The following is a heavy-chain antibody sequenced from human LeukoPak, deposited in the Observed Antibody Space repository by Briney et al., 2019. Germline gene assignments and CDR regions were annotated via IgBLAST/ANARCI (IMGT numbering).Heavy chain of an antibody. Sequence: GGSLRLSCAASGFTFSSYWMHWVRQAPGKGLVWVSRINSDGSSTSYADSVKGRFTISRDSAKNTLYLQMNSLRAEDTAVYYCARGREVSSSWYLHYYYYYMDVWGKGTTVTVSS. CDR1: GFTFSSYW. V-gene: IGHV3-74*01. CDR2: INSDGSST. J-gene: IGHJ6*03. CDR3: ARGREVSSSWYLHYYYYYMDV. D-gene: IGHD6-13*01.